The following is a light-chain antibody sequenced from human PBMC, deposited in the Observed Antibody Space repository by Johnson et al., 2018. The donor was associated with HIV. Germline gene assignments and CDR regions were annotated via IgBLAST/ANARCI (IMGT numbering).Light chain of an antibody. Sequence: QSMLTQPPSVSAAPGQKVTISCSGSSSNIGNKYVSWYQQLPGTAPKLLIYENNKRPSGIPDRFSGSKSGTSATLGITGLQTGDEADYYCGTWDSSLSAGGVFGTGTKVTVL. CDR3: GTWDSSLSAGGV. V-gene: IGLV1-51*02. J-gene: IGLJ1*01. CDR2: ENN. CDR1: SSNIGNKY.